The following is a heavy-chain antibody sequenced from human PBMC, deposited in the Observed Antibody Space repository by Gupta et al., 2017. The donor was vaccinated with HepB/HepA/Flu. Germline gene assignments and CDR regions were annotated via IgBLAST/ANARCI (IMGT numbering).Heavy chain of an antibody. J-gene: IGHJ4*02. CDR2: INRGGDT. CDR3: VRGLPRFGELFPYYFDY. D-gene: IGHD3-10*01. Sequence: HVQLQQLAAGLLMPSETLSLTCAVFNASFSDHYWTWIRQSPDKGLEWIGEINRGGDTNYNPSLMGRVTISVDTSKNHFSLNLKSVTAADTAVYWCVRGLPRFGELFPYYFDYWGQGALVTVSS. CDR1: NASFSDHY. V-gene: IGHV4-34*02.